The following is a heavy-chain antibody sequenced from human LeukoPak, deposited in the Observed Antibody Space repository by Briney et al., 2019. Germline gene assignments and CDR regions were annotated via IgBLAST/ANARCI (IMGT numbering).Heavy chain of an antibody. CDR1: GYSISNGYY. D-gene: IGHD3-22*01. V-gene: IGHV4-38-2*02. CDR3: ARGPSDYYDSSGHYFDY. Sequence: KPSETLSLTCTVSGYSISNGYYWGWIRQPPGKGLEWIGSFYHSGSTYYNPSLKSRVTILVDTSKNQFSLRLSSVTAADTAVYYCARGPSDYYDSSGHYFDYWGQGTLVTVSS. CDR2: FYHSGST. J-gene: IGHJ4*02.